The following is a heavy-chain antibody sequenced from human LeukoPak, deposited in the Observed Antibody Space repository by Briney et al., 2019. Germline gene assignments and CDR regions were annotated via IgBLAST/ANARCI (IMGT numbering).Heavy chain of an antibody. Sequence: SGTLSLTCTVSGGSISSYYWSWIRQPPGKGLEWIGYIYYSGGTNYNPSLKSRVTISIDTSKNQFSLKLTSVTAADTAVYYCARVVGDGYSEYWGQGTLVTVSS. CDR3: ARVVGDGYSEY. J-gene: IGHJ4*02. CDR2: IYYSGGT. D-gene: IGHD5-24*01. V-gene: IGHV4-59*01. CDR1: GGSISSYY.